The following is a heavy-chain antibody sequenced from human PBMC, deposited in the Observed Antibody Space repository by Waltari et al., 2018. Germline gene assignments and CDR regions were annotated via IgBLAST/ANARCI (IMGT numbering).Heavy chain of an antibody. CDR1: GGSFSGYY. D-gene: IGHD6-13*01. V-gene: IGHV4-34*01. Sequence: QVQLQQWGAGLLKPSETLSLTCAVYGGSFSGYYWSWIRQPPGKGLEWIGEINHSGSTNYNPSLKSRVTISVDTSKNQFSLKLSSVTAADTAVYYCARDKGAAAAGVFDPWGQGTLVTVSS. CDR2: INHSGST. CDR3: ARDKGAAAAGVFDP. J-gene: IGHJ5*02.